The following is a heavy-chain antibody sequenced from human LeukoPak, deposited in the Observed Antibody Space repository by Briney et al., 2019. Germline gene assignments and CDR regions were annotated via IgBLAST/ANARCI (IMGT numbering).Heavy chain of an antibody. V-gene: IGHV1-2*06. CDR3: ARGSWATIFGVVIPSYYFDY. CDR1: GYTFTGYY. Sequence: ASVKVSCKASGYTFTGYYMHWVRQAPGQGLEWMGRINPNSGGTNYAQKFQGRVTITADESTSTAYMELSSLRSEDTAVYYCARGSWATIFGVVIPSYYFDYWGQGTLVTVSS. D-gene: IGHD3-3*01. J-gene: IGHJ4*02. CDR2: INPNSGGT.